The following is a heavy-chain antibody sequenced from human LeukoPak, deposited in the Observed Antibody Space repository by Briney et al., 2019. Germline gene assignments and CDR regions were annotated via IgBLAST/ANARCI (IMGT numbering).Heavy chain of an antibody. CDR2: IHYTGRT. CDR1: GGSINSYY. V-gene: IGHV4-59*01. D-gene: IGHD3-10*01. CDR3: ARGGYYGSGNDFRFDP. J-gene: IGHJ5*02. Sequence: SETLSLTCTVSGGSINSYYWSWIRPPPGKGLECIGYIHYTGRTNYNPSLKSRVTISVDTPKNQFSLKLSSVTAADTAIYYCARGGYYGSGNDFRFDPWGQGTLVTVSS.